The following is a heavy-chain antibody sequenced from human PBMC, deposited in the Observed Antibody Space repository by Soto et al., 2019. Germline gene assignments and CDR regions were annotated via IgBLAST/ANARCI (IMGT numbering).Heavy chain of an antibody. D-gene: IGHD4-4*01. Sequence: GXSVKVSCKTSGYTFTSYAIHWVRQAPGQSLEWMGWINADNGDTKYSQKFSGRVTITRDTSANTAFMELSSLRSEDTAMYYCARELQGLYYFDFWGQGALVTVSS. CDR1: GYTFTSYA. V-gene: IGHV1-3*01. CDR2: INADNGDT. J-gene: IGHJ4*02. CDR3: ARELQGLYYFDF.